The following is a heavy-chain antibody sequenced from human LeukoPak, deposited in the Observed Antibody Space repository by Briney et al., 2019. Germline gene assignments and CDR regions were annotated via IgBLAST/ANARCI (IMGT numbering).Heavy chain of an antibody. V-gene: IGHV3-23*01. Sequence: GGSLRLSCSASGFTFSRFAMSWVRQLPGKGLEWVSSISGSGHKTYYGDSVKGRFSVSRDNSKNILYLQMDSLRADDSALYYCAKDANYYDSSGYLIPFDYWGQGTLVTLSS. CDR1: GFTFSRFA. D-gene: IGHD3-22*01. J-gene: IGHJ4*02. CDR3: AKDANYYDSSGYLIPFDY. CDR2: ISGSGHKT.